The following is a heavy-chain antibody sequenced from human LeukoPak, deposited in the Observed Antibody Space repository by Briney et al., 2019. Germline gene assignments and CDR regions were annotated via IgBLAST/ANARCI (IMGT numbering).Heavy chain of an antibody. Sequence: PGGPLRLSCAASGFTFSSYSRNWVRQAPGKGLEWVSSISSSSSYIYYADSVKGRFTIPRDNAKNSLYLQINSLTAEDTAVYYCARSRTTVVLGGAFDIWGQGTMVTVSS. D-gene: IGHD4-23*01. V-gene: IGHV3-21*01. CDR1: GFTFSSYS. J-gene: IGHJ3*02. CDR2: ISSSSSYI. CDR3: ARSRTTVVLGGAFDI.